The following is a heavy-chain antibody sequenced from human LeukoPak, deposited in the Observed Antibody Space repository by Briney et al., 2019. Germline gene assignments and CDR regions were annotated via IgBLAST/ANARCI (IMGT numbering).Heavy chain of an antibody. CDR1: GFTFSSYS. D-gene: IGHD2-2*02. Sequence: GGSLRLSCAASGFTFSSYSMNWVRQAPGKGLEWVSSISSSSSYIYYADSVKGRFTISRENAKNSLYLQMNSLRAEDTAVYYCARGPRGYCSSTSCYTYFDYWGQGTLVTVSS. CDR2: ISSSSSYI. CDR3: ARGPRGYCSSTSCYTYFDY. V-gene: IGHV3-21*01. J-gene: IGHJ4*02.